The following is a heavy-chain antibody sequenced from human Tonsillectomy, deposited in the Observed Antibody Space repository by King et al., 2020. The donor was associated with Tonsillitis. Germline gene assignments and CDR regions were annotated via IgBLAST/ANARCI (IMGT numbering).Heavy chain of an antibody. CDR2: IEHDGSES. Sequence: VQLVESGGGLVQPGGSLRLSCAASGFTFSRCWMSWVRQAPGKGLEWVADIEHDGSESYFVDSVKGRFTISRDNAKNSLYLQMNRLRAEETAVYYCAAGSGAFDYWGQGTLVTVSS. D-gene: IGHD1-26*01. CDR3: AAGSGAFDY. CDR1: GFTFSRCW. V-gene: IGHV3-7*03. J-gene: IGHJ4*02.